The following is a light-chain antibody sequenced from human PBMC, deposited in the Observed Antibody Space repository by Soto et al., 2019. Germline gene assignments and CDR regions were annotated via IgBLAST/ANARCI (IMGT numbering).Light chain of an antibody. CDR2: KAS. J-gene: IGKJ1*01. V-gene: IGKV1-5*03. Sequence: DIQMTQSPSTLSASAGDRVTITCRASQSISSWLAWYQRKPGKAPKLLIYKASSLESGVPSRFSGSGSGTEFTLTISSLQPDDFATYYCQQYNSYSFGQGTKVDIK. CDR1: QSISSW. CDR3: QQYNSYS.